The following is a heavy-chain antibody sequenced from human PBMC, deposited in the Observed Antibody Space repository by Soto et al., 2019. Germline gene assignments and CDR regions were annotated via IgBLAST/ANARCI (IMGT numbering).Heavy chain of an antibody. CDR2: INPNGAST. Sequence: QVQLVQSGAEVKKPGASVKVSCKASGYTFINYYIHWVRQAPGQGLEWMGIINPNGASTTCAQNFPGRVTMTRDTSSSTVYMELNSLRAEDTAVYYGARDGWFSALRVPFGMDVWGQGTTVTVSS. CDR1: GYTFINYY. V-gene: IGHV1-46*01. CDR3: ARDGWFSALRVPFGMDV. J-gene: IGHJ6*02. D-gene: IGHD3-10*01.